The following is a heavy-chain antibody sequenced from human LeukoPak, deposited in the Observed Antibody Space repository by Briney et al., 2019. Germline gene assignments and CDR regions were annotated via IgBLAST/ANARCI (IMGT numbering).Heavy chain of an antibody. CDR3: ARWQEGSGTYYIDH. J-gene: IGHJ4*02. Sequence: GASVKVSRKASGYIFTGYYMKWVRQAPGQGLEWMRWLHPNNGATNYAQKFQGRITLTRDPSISTAYMELSSLTSDDTAVYFCARWQEGSGTYYIDHWGQGTLVTVSS. CDR2: LHPNNGAT. D-gene: IGHD3-10*01. CDR1: GYIFTGYY. V-gene: IGHV1-2*02.